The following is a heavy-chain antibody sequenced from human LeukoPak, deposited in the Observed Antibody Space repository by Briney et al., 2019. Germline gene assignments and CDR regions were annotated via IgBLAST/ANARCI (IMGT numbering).Heavy chain of an antibody. Sequence: PSETLSLTCTVSGDSISTSSYYWGWIRQPPGKGLEWIGSIYYTGSTYYNPSLKSRVTISVDTSKNQFSLKLSSVTAADTAVYYCARDGGITMWGQGTLVTVSS. J-gene: IGHJ4*02. V-gene: IGHV4-39*07. CDR2: IYYTGST. CDR1: GDSISTSSYY. CDR3: ARDGGITM. D-gene: IGHD3-10*01.